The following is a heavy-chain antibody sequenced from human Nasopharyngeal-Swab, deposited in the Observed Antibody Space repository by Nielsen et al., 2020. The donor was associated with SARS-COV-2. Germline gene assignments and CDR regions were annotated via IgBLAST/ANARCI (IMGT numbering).Heavy chain of an antibody. V-gene: IGHV3-66*01. CDR2: IYNGDST. CDR3: ARDTYDRSGYYSGY. Sequence: GESLKISCAASGFTVSSNYMSWVRQAPGKGLQWVSVIYNGDSTYYADSVKGRFTISRDNSKNTLYLQMNSLRAEDTAVYYCARDTYDRSGYYSGYWGQGTLVTVSS. D-gene: IGHD3-22*01. J-gene: IGHJ4*02. CDR1: GFTVSSNY.